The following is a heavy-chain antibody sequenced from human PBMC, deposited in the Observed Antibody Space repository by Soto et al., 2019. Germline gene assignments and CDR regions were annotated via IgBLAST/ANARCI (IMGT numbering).Heavy chain of an antibody. CDR1: GFSFTYDG. J-gene: IGHJ4*02. CDR3: AKVRGSGSYYPRVYVDS. CDR2: ISHDGQNK. V-gene: IGHV3-30*18. Sequence: QVQLVESGGGVVQPGTSLRLSCLVSGFSFTYDGLHWVRQAPGKGLEWVAVISHDGQNKKYVDSVKGRFTISRDESKKTLYLQMNSLRVQDTALYYCAKVRGSGSYYPRVYVDSWGQGAQVTVSS. D-gene: IGHD3-10*01.